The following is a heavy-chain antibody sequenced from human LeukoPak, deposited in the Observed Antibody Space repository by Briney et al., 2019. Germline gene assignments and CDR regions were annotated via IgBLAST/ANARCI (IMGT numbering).Heavy chain of an antibody. D-gene: IGHD3-16*01. Sequence: GGSLRLSCAASGFTFSSYGMSWVRQAPGKGLEWVSAISGSGGSTYYADSVKGRFTISRDNAKSSLYLQMNSLRAEDTAVYYCAGGWGAFWGQGTMVTVSS. CDR2: ISGSGGST. J-gene: IGHJ3*01. CDR1: GFTFSSYG. V-gene: IGHV3-23*01. CDR3: AGGWGAF.